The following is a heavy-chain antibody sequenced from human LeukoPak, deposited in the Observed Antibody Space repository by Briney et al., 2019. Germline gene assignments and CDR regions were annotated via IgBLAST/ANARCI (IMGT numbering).Heavy chain of an antibody. Sequence: ASVKVSCKASGYTFTGYYMHWVRQAPGQGLEWMGWINPNSGGTNYPQKFQGRVTMTRDTSISTAYMELSRLRSDDTAVYYCARVGRGVIPDYWGQGTLVTVSS. V-gene: IGHV1-2*02. D-gene: IGHD3-10*01. CDR2: INPNSGGT. CDR3: ARVGRGVIPDY. J-gene: IGHJ4*02. CDR1: GYTFTGYY.